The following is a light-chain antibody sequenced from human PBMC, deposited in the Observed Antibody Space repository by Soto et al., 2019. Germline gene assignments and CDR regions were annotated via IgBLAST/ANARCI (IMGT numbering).Light chain of an antibody. CDR1: QSLLHSNGYNY. CDR2: MGS. V-gene: IGKV2-28*01. CDR3: AETQHTWT. J-gene: IGKJ1*01. Sequence: FVMTQSPLSLPVTPGEPASISCRSSQSLLHSNGYNYLDWYVQKPGQSPQLLIYMGSNRASGVPDRFSGSGSGTDFTLNISRVEAEDVGSYYCAETQHTWTFGEGTKVDIK.